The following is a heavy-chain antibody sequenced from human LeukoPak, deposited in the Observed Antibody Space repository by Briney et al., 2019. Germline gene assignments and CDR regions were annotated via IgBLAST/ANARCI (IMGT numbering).Heavy chain of an antibody. CDR2: ISSSSSYI. J-gene: IGHJ4*02. CDR3: ARVGEYSYGLTFDY. Sequence: GSLRLSCAASGFTFSSYSMNWVRQAPGKGLEWVSSISSSSSYIYYADSVKGRFTISRDNAKNSLYLQMNSLRAEDTAVYYCARVGEYSYGLTFDYWGQGTLVTVSS. V-gene: IGHV3-21*01. D-gene: IGHD5-18*01. CDR1: GFTFSSYS.